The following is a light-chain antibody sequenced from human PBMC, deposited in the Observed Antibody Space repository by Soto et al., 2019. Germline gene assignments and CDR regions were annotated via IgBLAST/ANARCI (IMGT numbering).Light chain of an antibody. Sequence: QPVLTQSPSASASLGASVKLTCTLSSGHSNYAIAWHQQQPEKGPRYLMRINSDGSHNKGDGIPDRFSASSSGSERYLTIFILQPEDEADYFCQTWASGIRLFGGGTQLTVL. CDR3: QTWASGIRL. J-gene: IGLJ3*02. CDR2: INSDGSH. V-gene: IGLV4-69*01. CDR1: SGHSNYA.